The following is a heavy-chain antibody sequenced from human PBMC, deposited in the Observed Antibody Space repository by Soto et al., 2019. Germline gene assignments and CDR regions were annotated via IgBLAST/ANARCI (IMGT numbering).Heavy chain of an antibody. CDR2: ISDSGTSI. D-gene: IGHD3-22*01. CDR3: ARDTAFVASGSFDP. V-gene: IGHV3-11*01. J-gene: IGHJ5*02. CDR1: GFTFSDYY. Sequence: QVQLVESGGGLVKPGGSLRLSCVASGFTFSDYYMTWIRQAPGKGLEWVSHISDSGTSIYYADSVKGRFTISRDNAKKSLYLHMNSLRVEDTAVYYCARDTAFVASGSFDPWGQGTLVTVSS.